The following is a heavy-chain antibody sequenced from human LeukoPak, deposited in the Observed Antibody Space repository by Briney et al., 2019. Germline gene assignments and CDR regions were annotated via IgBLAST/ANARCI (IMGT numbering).Heavy chain of an antibody. D-gene: IGHD3-3*01. V-gene: IGHV3-21*01. CDR3: ARQYYDFWSGFYTADYYFDY. CDR1: GFTFSSYS. Sequence: KTGGSLRLSCAASGFTFSSYSMNWVRQAPGKGLEWVSSISSSSSYIYHADSVKGRFTISRDNAKNSLYLQMNSLRAEDSAVYYCARQYYDFWSGFYTADYYFDYWGQGTLVTVSS. J-gene: IGHJ4*02. CDR2: ISSSSSYI.